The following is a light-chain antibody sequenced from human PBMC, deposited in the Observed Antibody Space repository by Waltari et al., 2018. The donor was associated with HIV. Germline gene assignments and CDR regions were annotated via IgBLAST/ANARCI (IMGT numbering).Light chain of an antibody. CDR1: SSDIGSYDY. CDR2: DVY. CDR3: SSYAGSTNRVV. V-gene: IGLV2-8*01. J-gene: IGLJ2*01. Sequence: QSALAQSPSASGFPGQAVTISCTGTSSDIGSYDYVSWYQQNQGKAPKLMIYDVYQRPSGFPDRFSGSKSGNTASLTVSGLQAEDEANYYCSSYAGSTNRVVFGGGTFLTVL.